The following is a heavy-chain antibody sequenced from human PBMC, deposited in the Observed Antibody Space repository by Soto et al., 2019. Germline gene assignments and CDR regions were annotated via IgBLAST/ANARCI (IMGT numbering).Heavy chain of an antibody. Sequence: GGSLRLSCAASGFTFDDYAMHWVRQAPGKGLEWVSGISWNSGSIGYADSVKGRFTISRDNAKNSLYLQMNSLRAEDTALYYCAKDYSRYFDWLYCCPMDVWGKGTTVTVSS. CDR2: ISWNSGSI. V-gene: IGHV3-9*01. CDR1: GFTFDDYA. D-gene: IGHD3-9*01. CDR3: AKDYSRYFDWLYCCPMDV. J-gene: IGHJ6*04.